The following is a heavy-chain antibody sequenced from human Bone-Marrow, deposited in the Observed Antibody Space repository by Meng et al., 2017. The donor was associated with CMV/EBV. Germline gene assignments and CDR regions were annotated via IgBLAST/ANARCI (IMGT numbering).Heavy chain of an antibody. CDR3: AKPAFGETDY. J-gene: IGHJ4*02. V-gene: IGHV3-74*01. D-gene: IGHD3-10*01. CDR1: GFTFSNYW. CDR2: INNDGSST. Sequence: GESLKISCAASGFTFSNYWMHWVRQAPGKGLVWVSHINNDGSSTNYADSVKGRFTISRDNAKNTLYLQMNSLRAEDTAVYYCAKPAFGETDYWGQGTLVTVSS.